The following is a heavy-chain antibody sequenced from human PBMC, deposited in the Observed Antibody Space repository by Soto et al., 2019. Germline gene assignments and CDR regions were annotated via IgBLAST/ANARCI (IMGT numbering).Heavy chain of an antibody. Sequence: PSETLSLTCTVSGGSISSYYWSWIRQPPGKGLEWIGYIYYSGSTNYNPSLKSRVTISVDTSKNQFSLKLSSVTAADTAVYYCARDMGWLDYYYGMDVGGQGTTVTVSS. CDR3: ARDMGWLDYYYGMDV. J-gene: IGHJ6*02. CDR1: GGSISSYY. V-gene: IGHV4-59*01. CDR2: IYYSGST. D-gene: IGHD6-19*01.